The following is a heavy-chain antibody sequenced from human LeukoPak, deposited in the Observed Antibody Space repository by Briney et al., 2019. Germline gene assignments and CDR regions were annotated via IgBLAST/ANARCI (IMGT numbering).Heavy chain of an antibody. CDR3: ARMDYDSSGYYYDRRFYY. D-gene: IGHD3-22*01. J-gene: IGHJ4*02. CDR2: IYYTGST. CDR1: GGSISSYY. V-gene: IGHV4-59*01. Sequence: SETLSLTCTVSGGSISSYYWSWIRQPPGKGLEWIGYIYYTGSTNYNPSLKSRVTISIDTSKNQFSLKLSSVTAADTAVYYCARMDYDSSGYYYDRRFYYWGQGTLVTVSS.